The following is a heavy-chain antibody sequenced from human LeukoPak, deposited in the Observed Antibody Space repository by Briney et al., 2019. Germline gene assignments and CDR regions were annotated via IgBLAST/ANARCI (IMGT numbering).Heavy chain of an antibody. CDR1: GFTFSNAW. D-gene: IGHD3-10*01. J-gene: IGHJ3*02. V-gene: IGHV3-33*08. CDR3: ARDANFGYDAFDI. CDR2: IWDDGSNK. Sequence: GGSLRLSCAASGFTFSNAWMSWVRQAPGKGLEWVAVIWDDGSNKYYADSVKGRFTISRDNSKNTPYLQVNSLRAEDTAVYYCARDANFGYDAFDIWGQGTMVTVSS.